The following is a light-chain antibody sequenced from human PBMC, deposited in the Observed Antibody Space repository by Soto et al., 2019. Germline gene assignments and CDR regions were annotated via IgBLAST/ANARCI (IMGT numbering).Light chain of an antibody. CDR3: QQYSTSPRT. CDR2: DAS. CDR1: ESVTSGH. J-gene: IGKJ1*01. Sequence: EIVLTQCPATLSLSPGERVTLSCGASESVTSGHLAWYQQRPGLAPRLLIYDASIRATGIPDRFSGSGSETEFTLTINRLEPEDFAVYYCQQYSTSPRTFGQGTKVEIK. V-gene: IGKV3D-20*01.